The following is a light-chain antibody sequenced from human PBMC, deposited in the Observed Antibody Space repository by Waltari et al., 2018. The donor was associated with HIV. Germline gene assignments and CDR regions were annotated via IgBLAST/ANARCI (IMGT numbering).Light chain of an antibody. CDR1: NIGSKS. CDR2: YDS. J-gene: IGLJ1*01. V-gene: IGLV3-21*04. Sequence: SYVLAPPPSVSVAPGKTARITCGGNNIGSKSAHWYQQKPGQAPVVVIYYDSDRPSGIPERFSGSNSGNTATLTISRVEAGDEADYYCQVWDSSSDAYVFGTGTKVTVL. CDR3: QVWDSSSDAYV.